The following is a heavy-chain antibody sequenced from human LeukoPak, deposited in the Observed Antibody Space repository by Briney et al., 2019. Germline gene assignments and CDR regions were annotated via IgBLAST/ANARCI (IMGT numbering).Heavy chain of an antibody. V-gene: IGHV4-34*01. D-gene: IGHD3-22*01. Sequence: SETLSLTCAVYGGSFSGYYWTWIRQPPGKGLEWIGEINDSGSTNYNPSLKSRVTISVDTSKNQFSLKLNSVTAADMAVYYCARRPYYYDTSTYWGSYYYYYMDVWGKGTTVTISS. CDR1: GGSFSGYY. CDR3: ARRPYYYDTSTYWGSYYYYYMDV. CDR2: INDSGST. J-gene: IGHJ6*03.